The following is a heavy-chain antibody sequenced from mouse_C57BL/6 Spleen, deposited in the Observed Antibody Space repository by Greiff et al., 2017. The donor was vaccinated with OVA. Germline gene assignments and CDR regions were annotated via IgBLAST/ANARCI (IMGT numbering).Heavy chain of an antibody. J-gene: IGHJ1*01. CDR1: GYTFTSYW. D-gene: IGHD4-1*01. CDR2: LDPANGNT. Sequence: QVQLQQSVAELVRPGASVKLSCKASGYTFTSYWMHWVKQRPGQGLEWIGGLDPANGNTNYDQKFKGKATLPADTSSNTAYMQLSSLTAEDSAIYYCARRGFRWDLGYWGPGTTVTVSS. V-gene: IGHV1-59*01. CDR3: ARRGFRWDLGY.